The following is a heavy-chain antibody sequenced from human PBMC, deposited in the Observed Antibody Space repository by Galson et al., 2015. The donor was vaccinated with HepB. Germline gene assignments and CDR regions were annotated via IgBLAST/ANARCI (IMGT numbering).Heavy chain of an antibody. V-gene: IGHV3-23*01. CDR1: GFTFSSYA. CDR2: IGNTGDST. J-gene: IGHJ4*02. CDR3: VTKEAWDSAFDY. Sequence: SLRLSCAASGFTFSSYAINWVRQAPGEGLEWVSAIGNTGDSTYYGDSVKGRFTISRDNSKNTVYLQMNSLRVEDTATYYCVTKEAWDSAFDYWGQGTLVTVSS. D-gene: IGHD1-26*01.